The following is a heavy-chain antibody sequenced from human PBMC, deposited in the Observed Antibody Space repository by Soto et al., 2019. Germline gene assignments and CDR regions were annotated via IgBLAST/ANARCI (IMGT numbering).Heavy chain of an antibody. CDR3: ARDLAYCGGDCYWKDDAFDI. D-gene: IGHD2-21*02. CDR1: GYTFTSYY. CDR2: INPSGGST. V-gene: IGHV1-46*01. Sequence: ASVKVSCKASGYTFTSYYMHWVRQAPGQGLEWMGIINPSGGSTSYAQNFQGRVTMTRDTSTSTVYMELSSLRSEDTAVYYCARDLAYCGGDCYWKDDAFDIWGQGTMVTVSS. J-gene: IGHJ3*02.